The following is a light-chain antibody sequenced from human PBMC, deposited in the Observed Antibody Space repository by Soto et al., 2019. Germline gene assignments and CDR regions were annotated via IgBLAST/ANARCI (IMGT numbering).Light chain of an antibody. CDR1: QSVGIY. J-gene: IGKJ5*01. V-gene: IGKV3-11*01. CDR3: QHRSTWPPA. CDR2: DAS. Sequence: EIVLTQSPATLSLSPGERATLSCRASQSVGIYLGWYQQRPGQAPRLLIYDASNRAAGIPGRFSGSGSGTDFSPTINRIEPEDFAVYYCQHRSTWPPAFGQGTRLEIK.